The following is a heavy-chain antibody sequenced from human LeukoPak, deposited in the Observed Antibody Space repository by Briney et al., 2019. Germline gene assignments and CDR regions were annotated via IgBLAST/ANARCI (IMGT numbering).Heavy chain of an antibody. CDR3: ARVGSSGWYVHPTLDY. V-gene: IGHV1-2*02. Sequence: ASVKVSCKASGYNFTGYYIHWVRQAPGQGLEWMGWINPNSGDTNYAQKFQGRVTVTRDTSISTAYMELSRLRSDDTAVYYCARVGSSGWYVHPTLDYWGQGTLVTVSS. D-gene: IGHD6-19*01. CDR1: GYNFTGYY. CDR2: INPNSGDT. J-gene: IGHJ4*02.